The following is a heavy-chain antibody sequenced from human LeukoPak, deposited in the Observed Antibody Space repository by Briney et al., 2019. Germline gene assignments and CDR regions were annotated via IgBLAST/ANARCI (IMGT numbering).Heavy chain of an antibody. Sequence: GSSVKVSCKASGGTFSSYAISWVRQAPGQGLEWMGGIIPIFGTANYAQKFQGRVTITTDESTSTAYMELSSLRSEDTAVYYCARSEESLLHSYYMDVWGKGTTVTVSS. CDR1: GGTFSSYA. V-gene: IGHV1-69*05. CDR2: IIPIFGTA. CDR3: ARSEESLLHSYYMDV. J-gene: IGHJ6*03. D-gene: IGHD1-26*01.